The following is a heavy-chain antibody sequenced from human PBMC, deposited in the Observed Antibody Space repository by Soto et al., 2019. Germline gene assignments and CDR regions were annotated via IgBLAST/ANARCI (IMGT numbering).Heavy chain of an antibody. CDR1: GGSFSGYY. CDR3: ASHYDILTGYPPSYYFDY. Sequence: SETLSLTCAVYGGSFSGYYWSWIRQPPGKGLEWIGEINHSGSTNYNPSLKSRVTISVDTSKNQFSLKLSSVTAADTAVYYCASHYDILTGYPPSYYFDYWGQGTLVTVSS. D-gene: IGHD3-9*01. J-gene: IGHJ4*02. CDR2: INHSGST. V-gene: IGHV4-34*01.